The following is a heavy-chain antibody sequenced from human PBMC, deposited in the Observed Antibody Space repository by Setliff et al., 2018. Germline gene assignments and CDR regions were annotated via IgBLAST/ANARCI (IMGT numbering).Heavy chain of an antibody. CDR3: ARHALSFDSAWDV. D-gene: IGHD3-9*01. J-gene: IGHJ6*04. CDR2: IHNNGRI. V-gene: IGHV4-59*08. Sequence: SETLSLTCSVSGASITSYYWSWIRQPPGKGLEWIAYIHNNGRIKYNPALKRRVTISLDTSKNQFSLNLNSATAADTSVYYCARHALSFDSAWDVWGKGTTVTVSS. CDR1: GASITSYY.